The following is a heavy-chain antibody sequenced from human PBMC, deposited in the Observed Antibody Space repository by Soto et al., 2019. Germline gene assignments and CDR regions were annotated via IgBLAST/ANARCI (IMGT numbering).Heavy chain of an antibody. Sequence: QVQLVQSGAEVKKPGSSVKVSCKSSGGTFSNYGFSWVRQAPGQGLECMGVIVPIFGAEHPQKFQGRVTITPDESTTTAYMELRGLRSEDTAVYYGARGRSDYEGSGYYQGHVWGQGTTVTVSS. CDR3: ARGRSDYEGSGYYQGHV. CDR1: GGTFSNYG. D-gene: IGHD3-22*01. V-gene: IGHV1-69*05. J-gene: IGHJ6*02. CDR2: IVPIFGA.